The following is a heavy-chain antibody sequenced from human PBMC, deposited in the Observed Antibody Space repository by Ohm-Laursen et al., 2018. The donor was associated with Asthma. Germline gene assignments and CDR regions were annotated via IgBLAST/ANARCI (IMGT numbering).Heavy chain of an antibody. Sequence: RSLRLSCSASGFTFSSYAMHWVRQAPGKGLEWVAVISYDGSNKYYADSVKGRFTISRDNSKNTLYLQMNSLRAEDTAVYYCAREWDIVVVVAATLTRGLDYWGQGTLVTVSS. V-gene: IGHV3-30-3*01. CDR3: AREWDIVVVVAATLTRGLDY. D-gene: IGHD2-15*01. CDR2: ISYDGSNK. J-gene: IGHJ4*02. CDR1: GFTFSSYA.